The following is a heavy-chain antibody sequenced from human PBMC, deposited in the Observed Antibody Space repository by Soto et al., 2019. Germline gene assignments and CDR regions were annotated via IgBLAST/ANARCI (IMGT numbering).Heavy chain of an antibody. Sequence: QVQLVQSGAEVKKPGASVKVSCKTSGYTFSGYYIHWVRQAPGQGLEWMGWINPSGGGTNYAQKFQGWLTMTRDTSISTAFMEVTRLKSDDTAVYYCTRGSPTTTPFDYWGQGTLVTVSS. J-gene: IGHJ4*02. CDR2: INPSGGGT. V-gene: IGHV1-2*04. CDR3: TRGSPTTTPFDY. CDR1: GYTFSGYY. D-gene: IGHD4-17*01.